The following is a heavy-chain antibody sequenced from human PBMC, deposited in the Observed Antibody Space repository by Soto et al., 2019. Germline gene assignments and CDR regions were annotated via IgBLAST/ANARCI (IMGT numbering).Heavy chain of an antibody. J-gene: IGHJ6*02. CDR2: IWYDGSNK. D-gene: IGHD3-10*01. Sequence: QVQLVESGGGVVQPGRARRLSCAASGFTFSSYGMHWVRQAPGKGLERVAVIWYDGSNKYYADSVKGRFTISRDKSKKKLYLHMNSLRAEDTAVYYCARGTFGESYYYGRDVWGQGTTVTVSS. CDR1: GFTFSSYG. V-gene: IGHV3-33*01. CDR3: ARGTFGESYYYGRDV.